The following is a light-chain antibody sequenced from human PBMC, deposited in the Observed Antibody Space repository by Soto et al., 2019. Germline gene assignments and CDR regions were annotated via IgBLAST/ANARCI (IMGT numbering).Light chain of an antibody. Sequence: DIVMTQSPLSLPVTPGEPASISCRSSQSLLHTNGYNYLDWYLQKPGQSPQALIYLGSNRTSGVPDRFSGSGSGTDFTLKISRVEAEDVGVYYCMQPLQTPRTFGQGTQVEIK. CDR3: MQPLQTPRT. V-gene: IGKV2-28*01. CDR1: QSLLHTNGYNY. CDR2: LGS. J-gene: IGKJ1*01.